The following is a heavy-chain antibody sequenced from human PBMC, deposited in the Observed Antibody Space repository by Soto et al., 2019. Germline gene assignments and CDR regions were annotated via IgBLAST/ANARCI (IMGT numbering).Heavy chain of an antibody. D-gene: IGHD2-8*01. J-gene: IGHJ4*02. CDR2: IHYTGST. Sequence: QLQLQESGPRLEKPSETLSLTCTVSGGSISNSSYYWGWIRQPPGKGLEWIGSIHYTGSTFYNPSIKSRVTISEDPSKNQFSLQLSSVAAADTAVYYCARRGPDCSNGVCCFDYWCPGTLVTVSS. CDR1: GGSISNSSYY. V-gene: IGHV4-39*01. CDR3: ARRGPDCSNGVCCFDY.